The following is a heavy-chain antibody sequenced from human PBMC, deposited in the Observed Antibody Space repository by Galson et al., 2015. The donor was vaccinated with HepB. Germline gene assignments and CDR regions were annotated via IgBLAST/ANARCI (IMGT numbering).Heavy chain of an antibody. J-gene: IGHJ4*02. CDR2: IRNKAKSYST. CDR1: GFTFSDYW. D-gene: IGHD3-10*01. Sequence: SLRLSCATSGFTFSDYWMDWVRQAPGKGLEWVGRIRNKAKSYSTEYAASVASRFVVSRDDSRSSLYLQMNRLKSDDTAIYYCVLDSAGGPEYWGQGTLVTVSS. CDR3: VLDSAGGPEY. V-gene: IGHV3-72*01.